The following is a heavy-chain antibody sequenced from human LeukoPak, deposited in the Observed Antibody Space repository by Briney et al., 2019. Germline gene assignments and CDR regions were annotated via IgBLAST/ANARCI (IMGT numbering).Heavy chain of an antibody. D-gene: IGHD4-17*01. V-gene: IGHV1-18*01. CDR2: ISAYNGNT. J-gene: IGHJ6*02. Sequence: GASVKVSCKASGYTFTSYGISWVRQAPGQGLGWVGWISAYNGNTNYAQKLQGKVTMTTDTSTSTAYMELRSLRSDDTAVYYCARVRGDYVHYYYYGMDVWGQGTTVTVSS. CDR3: ARVRGDYVHYYYYGMDV. CDR1: GYTFTSYG.